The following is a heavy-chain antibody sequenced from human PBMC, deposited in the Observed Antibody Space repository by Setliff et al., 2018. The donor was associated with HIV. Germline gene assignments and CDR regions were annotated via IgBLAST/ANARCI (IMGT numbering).Heavy chain of an antibody. CDR2: IYYSGST. V-gene: IGHV4-39*07. CDR3: ASSSWSLNWFDP. D-gene: IGHD6-13*01. J-gene: IGHJ5*02. CDR1: GGSISSSSYY. Sequence: SETLSLTCTVSGGSISSSSYYWGWIRQPPGKGLEWIGSIYYSGSTYYNPSLKSRVTISVDTSKNQFSLKLSSVTAADTAVYYCASSSWSLNWFDPWGQGTLVTVS.